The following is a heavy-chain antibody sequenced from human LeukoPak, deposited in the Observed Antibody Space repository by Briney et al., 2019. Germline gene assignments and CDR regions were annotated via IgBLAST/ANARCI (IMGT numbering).Heavy chain of an antibody. CDR1: GYSFTSYW. Sequence: GESLKISCKGSGYSFTSYWIGWVRQMPGKGLEWMGIIYPGDSDTRYSPSFQGQVTISADKSISTAYLQWSSLKASDTAMYYCARQGGVDDYVWGSYLPCYFDYWGQGTLVTVSS. D-gene: IGHD3-16*02. CDR2: IYPGDSDT. V-gene: IGHV5-51*01. CDR3: ARQGGVDDYVWGSYLPCYFDY. J-gene: IGHJ4*02.